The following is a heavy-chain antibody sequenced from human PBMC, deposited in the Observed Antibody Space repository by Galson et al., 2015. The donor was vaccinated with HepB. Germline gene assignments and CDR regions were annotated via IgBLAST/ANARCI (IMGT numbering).Heavy chain of an antibody. D-gene: IGHD3-22*01. V-gene: IGHV3-23*01. Sequence: SLRLSCAASGFTFSTYAMSWVRRAPGKGLEWVSTISGSGGSTYYADSVRGRFTISRDNSKSTLYLQVNNLRAEDTAAYYCARRDYYDSSSYYVGFDYWGQGTLVTVSS. CDR3: ARRDYYDSSSYYVGFDY. J-gene: IGHJ4*02. CDR2: ISGSGGST. CDR1: GFTFSTYA.